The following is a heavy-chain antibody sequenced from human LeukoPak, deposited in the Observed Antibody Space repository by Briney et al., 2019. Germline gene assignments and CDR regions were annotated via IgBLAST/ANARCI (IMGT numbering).Heavy chain of an antibody. Sequence: GGSLRLSCAVSGFTFSDYYMSWIRQAPGKGLEWVSYISSSGSTIYYADSVKGRFTISRDNAKNSLYLQMNSLRAEDTAVYYCARETLLKYSSGWVGAAFDIWGQGTMVTVSS. CDR1: GFTFSDYY. CDR2: ISSSGSTI. D-gene: IGHD6-19*01. V-gene: IGHV3-11*04. CDR3: ARETLLKYSSGWVGAAFDI. J-gene: IGHJ3*02.